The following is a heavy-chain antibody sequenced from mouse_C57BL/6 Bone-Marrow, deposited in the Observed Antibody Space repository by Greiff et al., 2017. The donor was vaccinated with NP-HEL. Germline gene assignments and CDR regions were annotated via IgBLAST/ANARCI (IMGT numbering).Heavy chain of an antibody. D-gene: IGHD2-3*01. J-gene: IGHJ4*01. CDR2: IYPGSGST. Sequence: VQLQQPGAELVKPGASVKMSCKASGYTFTSYWITWVKQRPGQGLEWIGDIYPGSGSTNYNEKFKSKATLTVDTSSSTAYMQLSSLTSEDSAVYYCARRIDGYPSYYAMDYWGQGTSVTVSS. CDR3: ARRIDGYPSYYAMDY. V-gene: IGHV1-55*01. CDR1: GYTFTSYW.